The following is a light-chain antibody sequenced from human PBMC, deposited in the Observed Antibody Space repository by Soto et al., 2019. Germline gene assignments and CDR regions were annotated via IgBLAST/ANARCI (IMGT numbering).Light chain of an antibody. Sequence: EIVLTQSPATQSLSPGERATLSCRASQSVSRYLAWYQQKPGQAPRLLIYDASNRATGIPARFSGSGSGTDFTLTISRLEPEDFAVYYCQQRSNWPITFGQGTRLEIK. CDR3: QQRSNWPIT. J-gene: IGKJ5*01. CDR1: QSVSRY. V-gene: IGKV3-11*01. CDR2: DAS.